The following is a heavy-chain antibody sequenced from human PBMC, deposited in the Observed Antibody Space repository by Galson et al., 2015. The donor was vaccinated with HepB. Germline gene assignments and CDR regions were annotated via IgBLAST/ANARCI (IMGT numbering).Heavy chain of an antibody. J-gene: IGHJ3*02. CDR1: GFTFSSYS. CDR2: VSRDGSNK. V-gene: IGHV3-30*04. D-gene: IGHD2-2*01. Sequence: SLRLSCAASGFTFSSYSIHWVRQAPDKGLQCVGVVSRDGSNKYYPDSVKGRFTISRDNSNNTLYLQMNSLRAEDTAVYYCARDSTVANQLHRWGDNAFDIWGQGTMVTVSS. CDR3: ARDSTVANQLHRWGDNAFDI.